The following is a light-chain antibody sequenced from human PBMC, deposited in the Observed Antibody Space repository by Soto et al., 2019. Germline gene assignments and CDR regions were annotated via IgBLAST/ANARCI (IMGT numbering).Light chain of an antibody. CDR1: QSVGNN. V-gene: IGKV3-15*01. CDR3: QHYNYWPPKT. J-gene: IGKJ1*01. CDR2: GAY. Sequence: EIVMPQSPATLSVSPGERTTLSCMASQSVGNNLAWYQQKPGQAPRLLIYGAYTRATGIPARFSGSGSGTDFTLTISSLQSEDFAVYYCQHYNYWPPKTFGQGTNVDIK.